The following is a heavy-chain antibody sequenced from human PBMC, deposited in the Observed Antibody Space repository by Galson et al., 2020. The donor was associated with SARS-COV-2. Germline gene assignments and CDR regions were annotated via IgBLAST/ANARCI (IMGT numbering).Heavy chain of an antibody. CDR1: GFTFSTYA. V-gene: IGHV3-30*03. Sequence: GESLKISCAASGFTFSTYALHWVRPAPRKGLGWVAINSNDGSNKYYADFVKGRFTVSSANSRNTLYLQMSSLRDEDTAVYYCARGEYGSGIYSLVDFLDYWGPGTLVTASS. J-gene: IGHJ4*02. CDR2: NSNDGSNK. D-gene: IGHD3-10*01. CDR3: ARGEYGSGIYSLVDFLDY.